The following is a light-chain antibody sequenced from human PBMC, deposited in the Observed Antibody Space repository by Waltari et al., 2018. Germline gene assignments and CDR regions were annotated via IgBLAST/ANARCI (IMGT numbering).Light chain of an antibody. Sequence: QSALTQPASVSGSPGQSITISCTGTSRDVGSHNIVSWYQQHPGKAPKLMIYEVSKGPSGVSNRFSGSKSGNTASLTISGLQAEDEADYYCCSYAGSSTSLYVFGTGTKVTVL. J-gene: IGLJ1*01. CDR3: CSYAGSSTSLYV. CDR2: EVS. CDR1: SRDVGSHNI. V-gene: IGLV2-23*02.